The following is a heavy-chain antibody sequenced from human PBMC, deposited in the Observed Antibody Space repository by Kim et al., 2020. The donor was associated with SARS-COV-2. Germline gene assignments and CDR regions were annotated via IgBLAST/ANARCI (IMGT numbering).Heavy chain of an antibody. CDR1: GFTFSGSA. J-gene: IGHJ6*02. D-gene: IGHD2-21*02. CDR2: IRSKANSYAT. CDR3: TSWPEVVTYFGGPNGMDV. V-gene: IGHV3-73*01. Sequence: GGSLRLSCAASGFTFSGSAMHWVRQASGKGLEWVGRIRSKANSYATAYAASVKGRFTISRDDSKNTAYLQMNSLKTEDTAVYYCTSWPEVVTYFGGPNGMDVWGQGTTVTVSS.